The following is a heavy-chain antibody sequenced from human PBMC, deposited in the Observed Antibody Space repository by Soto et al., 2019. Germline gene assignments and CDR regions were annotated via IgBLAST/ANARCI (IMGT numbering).Heavy chain of an antibody. D-gene: IGHD2-21*02. Sequence: QVQLQQWGAGLLKPSETLSLTCAVYGGSFSGYYWSWIRQPPGKGLEWIGEINHSGSTNYNPSLKSRVTISVDTSKNQFSLKLSSVTAADTAVYYCARVEVTNFDYWGQGTLVTVSS. CDR1: GGSFSGYY. CDR3: ARVEVTNFDY. J-gene: IGHJ4*02. CDR2: INHSGST. V-gene: IGHV4-34*01.